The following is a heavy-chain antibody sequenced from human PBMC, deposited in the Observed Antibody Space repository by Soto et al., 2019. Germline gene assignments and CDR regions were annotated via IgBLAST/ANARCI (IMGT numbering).Heavy chain of an antibody. CDR3: ARREISYSSVWSVYYFDY. CDR2: INHGGST. D-gene: IGHD6-19*01. J-gene: IGHJ4*02. Sequence: KTSETLSLTCAVCGGSFSGYYWSWIRQPPGKGLEWIGEINHGGSTKYNPSLKSRVTISADTSKNQFSLKLSSVTAADTAVYYCARREISYSSVWSVYYFDYWGQGTLVTVSS. V-gene: IGHV4-34*01. CDR1: GGSFSGYY.